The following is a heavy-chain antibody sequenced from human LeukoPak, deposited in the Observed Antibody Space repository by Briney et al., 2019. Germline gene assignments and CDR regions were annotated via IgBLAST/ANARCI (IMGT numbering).Heavy chain of an antibody. CDR1: GFTFSSYA. CDR2: ISYDGSNK. CDR3: ARVQNSYYYYYGMDV. D-gene: IGHD2-21*01. Sequence: GGSLRLSCAASGFTFSSYAMPWVRQAPGKGLEWVAVISYDGSNKYYADSVKGRFTISRDNSKNTLYLQMNSLRAEDTAVYYCARVQNSYYYYYGMDVWGQGTTVTVSS. J-gene: IGHJ6*02. V-gene: IGHV3-30-3*01.